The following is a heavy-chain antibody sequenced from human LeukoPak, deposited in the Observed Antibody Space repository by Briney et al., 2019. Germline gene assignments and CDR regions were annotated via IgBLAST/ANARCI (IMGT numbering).Heavy chain of an antibody. Sequence: SETLSLTCTVSGGSIGDYYWSWIRQPPGKGLERIGYLYYSRNTNYSPSLKSRVTISADMSKTQVYLKLRSVTASDTAVYYCVRDLWGAGCTQYWGQGILVTVSS. CDR3: VRDLWGAGCTQY. D-gene: IGHD1-26*01. J-gene: IGHJ4*02. CDR2: LYYSRNT. V-gene: IGHV4-59*01. CDR1: GGSIGDYY.